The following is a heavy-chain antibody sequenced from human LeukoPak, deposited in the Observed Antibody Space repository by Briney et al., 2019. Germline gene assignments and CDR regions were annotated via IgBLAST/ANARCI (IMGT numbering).Heavy chain of an antibody. CDR2: ISGSGGST. Sequence: PGGSLRLSCAASGFTFSSYAMSWVRQAPGKGLEWVSAISGSGGSTYYADSVKGRFTISRDNSKNTLYLQMNSLRAEDTAVYYCAKDPHHQYYYDSSGIWFDPWGQGTLVTVSS. CDR3: AKDPHHQYYYDSSGIWFDP. D-gene: IGHD3-22*01. V-gene: IGHV3-23*01. CDR1: GFTFSSYA. J-gene: IGHJ5*02.